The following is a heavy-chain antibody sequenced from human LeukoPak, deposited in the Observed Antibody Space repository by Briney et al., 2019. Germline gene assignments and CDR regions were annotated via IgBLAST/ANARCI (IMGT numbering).Heavy chain of an antibody. J-gene: IGHJ4*02. V-gene: IGHV4-39*01. D-gene: IGHD3-3*01. Sequence: SETLSLTCTVSGGSISISSYYWGWIRQPPGKGLEWIGSIYYSGSTHYNPSLKSRVTMSVDKSSNQFSLRLSSVTAADTAVYYCARHPSAYYASWSGLHFHYWGRGTLDTLCS. CDR2: IYYSGST. CDR1: GGSISISSYY. CDR3: ARHPSAYYASWSGLHFHY.